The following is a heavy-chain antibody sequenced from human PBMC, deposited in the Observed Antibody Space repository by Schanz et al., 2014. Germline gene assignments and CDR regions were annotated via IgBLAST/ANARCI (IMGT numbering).Heavy chain of an antibody. CDR2: ISAYNGNI. CDR1: GYTFTNYG. J-gene: IGHJ4*02. Sequence: QVRLVQSGAELKMPGATVKVSCETSGYTFTNYGVSWVRQAPGQGLEWMGWISAYNGNINYAQKLQGRVTMTTDTSTSTAYMELRSLRSDDTAVYYCTRDGYCSSTSCYTEYDYWGQGTLVTVSS. D-gene: IGHD2-2*02. V-gene: IGHV1-18*01. CDR3: TRDGYCSSTSCYTEYDY.